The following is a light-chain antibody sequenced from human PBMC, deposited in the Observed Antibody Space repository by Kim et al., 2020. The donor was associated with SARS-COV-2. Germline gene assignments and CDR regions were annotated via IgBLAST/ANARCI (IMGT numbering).Light chain of an antibody. J-gene: IGLJ2*01. Sequence: SYELTQPPSVSVSQGQTANITCSGDKLGDKYACWYQQKPGQSPVLVIYQDSKRPSGIPERFSGSNSGNTATLTISGTQAMDEADYYCQAWDSSTVV. V-gene: IGLV3-1*01. CDR1: KLGDKY. CDR2: QDS. CDR3: QAWDSSTVV.